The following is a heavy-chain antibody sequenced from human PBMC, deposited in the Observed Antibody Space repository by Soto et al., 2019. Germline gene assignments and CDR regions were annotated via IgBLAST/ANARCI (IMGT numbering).Heavy chain of an antibody. V-gene: IGHV3-21*01. CDR1: VFTFSSYS. J-gene: IGHJ3*02. CDR2: ISSSSSYI. D-gene: IGHD3-16*02. CDR3: ARESGTDYLWGSYRPDAFDI. Sequence: EVQLVESGGGLVKPGGSLRLSCAGSVFTFSSYSVNWVRQAPGKGLEWVSSISSSSSYIYYADSVMGRFTISRDNAKNSLYLQMNSLRAEDTAVYYCARESGTDYLWGSYRPDAFDIWGQGTMVTVSS.